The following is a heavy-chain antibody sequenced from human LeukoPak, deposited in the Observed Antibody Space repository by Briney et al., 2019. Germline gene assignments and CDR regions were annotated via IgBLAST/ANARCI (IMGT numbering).Heavy chain of an antibody. CDR2: IYTSGST. CDR1: GGSISSYY. V-gene: IGHV4-4*07. D-gene: IGHD4-17*01. CDR3: ARGPGETWRYYYYMDV. J-gene: IGHJ6*03. Sequence: PSETLSLTCTVSGGSISSYYWSWIRQPAGKGLEWIGRIYTSGSTNYNPSLKSRVTMSVDTSKNQFSLKLSSVTAADTAVYYCARGPGETWRYYYYMDVWGKGTTVTISS.